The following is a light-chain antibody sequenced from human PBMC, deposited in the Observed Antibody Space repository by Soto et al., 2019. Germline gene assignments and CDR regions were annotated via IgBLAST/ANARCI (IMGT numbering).Light chain of an antibody. J-gene: IGKJ5*01. CDR3: QQYYSAPIT. Sequence: DIVMTQSPDSLAVSLGERASINCKSSQSVLARSNNKNFLAWFQQKPGQPPKLLISWASARESGVPDRFSGSGSGTDFTLTISSLQAEDVAVYYCQQYYSAPITFGQGTRLEMK. CDR1: QSVLARSNNKNF. V-gene: IGKV4-1*01. CDR2: WAS.